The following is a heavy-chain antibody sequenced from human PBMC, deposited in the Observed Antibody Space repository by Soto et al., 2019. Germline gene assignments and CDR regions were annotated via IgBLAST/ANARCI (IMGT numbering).Heavy chain of an antibody. CDR1: GFIFENFG. CDR2: ISGSGFKK. Sequence: GGSLRLSCAASGFIFENFGMSWVRQAPGKGLEWISSISGSGFKKYYADSVKGRLTISRDSSKSTVYLELNNLSAEDTAVYHCAKNQGVELVPLATVDWFDPWGQGSVVTVSS. J-gene: IGHJ5*02. CDR3: AKNQGVELVPLATVDWFDP. D-gene: IGHD1-26*01. V-gene: IGHV3-23*01.